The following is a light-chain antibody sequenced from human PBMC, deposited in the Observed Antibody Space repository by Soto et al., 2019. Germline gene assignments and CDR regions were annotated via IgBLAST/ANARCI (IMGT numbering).Light chain of an antibody. CDR1: QSVLYNSNDKNY. J-gene: IGKJ2*01. CDR2: WAS. V-gene: IGKV4-1*01. CDR3: QQYYSTPQT. Sequence: DIVMTQSPDSLAVSLGERATINCKSSQSVLYNSNDKNYLAWYQQKPGQPPKLLIYWASTRESGVPDRFSGSGSGTDFILTISSLQAEDVAVYYCQQYYSTPQTFGQGTKLEIK.